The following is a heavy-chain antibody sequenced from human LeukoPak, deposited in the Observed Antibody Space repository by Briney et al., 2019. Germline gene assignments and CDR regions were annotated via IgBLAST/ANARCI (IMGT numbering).Heavy chain of an antibody. CDR2: MNPNSGNT. Sequence: GASVKVSCKASGYTFTNYDINWVRQATGQGLEWMGWMNPNSGNTGYAQKFQGRVTITRNTSISTAYMELSSLRSEDTAVYYCARAVRRYGSGSYFSYYYMDVWGKGTTVTVSS. CDR1: GYTFTNYD. CDR3: ARAVRRYGSGSYFSYYYMDV. V-gene: IGHV1-8*01. J-gene: IGHJ6*03. D-gene: IGHD3-10*01.